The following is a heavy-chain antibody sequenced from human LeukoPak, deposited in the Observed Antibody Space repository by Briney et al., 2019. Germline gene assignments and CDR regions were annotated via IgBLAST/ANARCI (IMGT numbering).Heavy chain of an antibody. CDR3: AGACSGGSCYSD. Sequence: ASVKVSCKASGYSFNDKYLHWVRQAPGHGLEWMGSINPNSGGTNYAQKFQGRVTMTTDTSMSTAYMELSRPTSDDTAVYYCAGACSGGSCYSDWGQGTLVTVSS. CDR1: GYSFNDKY. J-gene: IGHJ4*02. D-gene: IGHD2-15*01. V-gene: IGHV1-2*02. CDR2: INPNSGGT.